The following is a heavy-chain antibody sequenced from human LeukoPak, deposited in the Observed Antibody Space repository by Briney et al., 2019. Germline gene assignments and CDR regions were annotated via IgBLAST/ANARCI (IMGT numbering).Heavy chain of an antibody. CDR3: ARAGSYLWFDP. J-gene: IGHJ5*02. V-gene: IGHV4-61*02. CDR1: GDSINSGSYY. D-gene: IGHD1-26*01. CDR2: VYATGST. Sequence: SQTLSLTCTVSGDSINSGSYYWSWIRQPAGKALEYIGRVYATGSTNYNPSLQSRATISIDTSKNQFSLKLSSVTAADTAVYYCARAGSYLWFDPWGQGTLVTVSS.